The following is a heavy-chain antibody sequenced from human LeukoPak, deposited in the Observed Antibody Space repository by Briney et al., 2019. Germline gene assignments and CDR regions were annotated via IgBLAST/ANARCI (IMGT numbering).Heavy chain of an antibody. CDR2: ISSSGSSI. D-gene: IGHD3-16*02. Sequence: PGGSLRLSCAASGFSFSDYYMTWIRQAPGKGLEWIPYISSSGSSIYYADSVRGRFTISRDNSKNTLYLQMNSLRAEDTAVYYCAKESFRYDYVWGSYRSHFDYWGQGTLVTVSS. CDR1: GFSFSDYY. CDR3: AKESFRYDYVWGSYRSHFDY. V-gene: IGHV3-11*04. J-gene: IGHJ4*02.